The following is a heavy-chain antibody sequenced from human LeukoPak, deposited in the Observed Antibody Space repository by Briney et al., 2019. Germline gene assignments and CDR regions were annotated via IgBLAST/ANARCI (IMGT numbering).Heavy chain of an antibody. D-gene: IGHD6-19*01. J-gene: IGHJ4*02. CDR1: GFTVSSNY. V-gene: IGHV3-53*01. CDR2: IYSGGSA. Sequence: GGSLRLSCAASGFTVSSNYMSWVRQAPGKGLEWVSVIYSGGSAYYADSVKGRFTISRDNSKNTLYLQMNSLRAEDKAVYYCARGPSSVAGTFSDYWGQGTLVTVSS. CDR3: ARGPSSVAGTFSDY.